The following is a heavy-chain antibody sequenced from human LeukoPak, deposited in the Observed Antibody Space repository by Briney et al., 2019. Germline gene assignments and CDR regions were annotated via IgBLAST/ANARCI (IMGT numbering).Heavy chain of an antibody. J-gene: IGHJ5*02. Sequence: ASVKVSCKASGYTFTSYDINWVRHATGQGLEWMGWMNPNSGNTGYAQKFQGRVTITRNTSISTAYMELSSLRSEDTAVYYCARSETPYYDFWSGYYRPKQGGFDPWGQGTLVTVSS. V-gene: IGHV1-8*03. D-gene: IGHD3-3*01. CDR1: GYTFTSYD. CDR3: ARSETPYYDFWSGYYRPKQGGFDP. CDR2: MNPNSGNT.